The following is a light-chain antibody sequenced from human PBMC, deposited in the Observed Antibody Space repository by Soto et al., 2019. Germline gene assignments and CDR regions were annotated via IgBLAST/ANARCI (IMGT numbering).Light chain of an antibody. J-gene: IGLJ1*01. CDR2: DVF. CDR3: TSWTSTSTYV. Sequence: QSALTQDASVSGSPGQSITISCTGTSSDVGGYNYVSWYQQHPGKAPKLMIYDVFTRPSGVSNRFSGSKSGNTASLTISVLQAEDEAYYYCTSWTSTSTYVFGSGTKLTVL. CDR1: SSDVGGYNY. V-gene: IGLV2-14*03.